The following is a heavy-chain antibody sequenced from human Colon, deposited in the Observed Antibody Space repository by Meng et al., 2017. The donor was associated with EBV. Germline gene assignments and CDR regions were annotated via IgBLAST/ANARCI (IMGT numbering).Heavy chain of an antibody. J-gene: IGHJ2*01. V-gene: IGHV4-39*01. CDR1: GASLRSSIYY. CDR3: ASPLGILGIVDL. Sequence: LHAAGRGLMKSSDTLSLTCTVSGASLRSSIYYWGWIRQPPGKGLEWIASIYYSGGTYYNPSLKSRVTISVDTSKTQFSLKLSSVTAADTAVYYCASPLGILGIVDLWGRGTLVTVSS. D-gene: IGHD7-27*01. CDR2: IYYSGGT.